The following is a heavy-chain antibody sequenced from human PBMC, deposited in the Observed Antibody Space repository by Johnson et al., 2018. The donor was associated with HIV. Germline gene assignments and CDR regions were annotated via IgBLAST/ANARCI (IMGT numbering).Heavy chain of an antibody. D-gene: IGHD3-9*01. CDR2: INWKGGRT. J-gene: IGHJ3*02. V-gene: IGHV3-20*04. CDR3: ATVYYVILTGYYYDAVDI. Sequence: VHLVESGGGVVRPGGSLRLSCAASGFTFGDYGMSWVRQAPGKGLEWVSGINWKGGRTVYADSVKGRLTMSRDNAKNTLYLQMNSVRAEDTAFYYCATVYYVILTGYYYDAVDIWGQGTMVTVSS. CDR1: GFTFGDYG.